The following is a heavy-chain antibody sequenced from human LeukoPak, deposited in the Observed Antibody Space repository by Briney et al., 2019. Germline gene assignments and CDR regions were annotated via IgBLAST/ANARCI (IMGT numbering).Heavy chain of an antibody. D-gene: IGHD3-10*01. CDR1: GFTFGDYA. Sequence: GGSLRLSCTASGFTFGDYAMHWVRQAPGKGLEYVSAISSNGGSTYYADSVKGRFTISRDNSKNTLYLQMSSLRAEDTAVYYCVKGAGSRTYYFDYWGQGTLVTVSS. J-gene: IGHJ4*02. CDR3: VKGAGSRTYYFDY. V-gene: IGHV3-64D*06. CDR2: ISSNGGST.